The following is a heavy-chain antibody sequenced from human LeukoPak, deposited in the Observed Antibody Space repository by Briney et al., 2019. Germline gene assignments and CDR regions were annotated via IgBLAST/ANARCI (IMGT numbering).Heavy chain of an antibody. D-gene: IGHD5-18*01. CDR1: GGSISNYY. CDR2: IYYSGST. J-gene: IGHJ6*03. Sequence: SETLSLTRTVSGGSISNYYWNWIRQPPGKGLEWIGYIYYSGSTNYNPSLRSRVTISVDTSKDQFSLKLSSVTAADTAVYYCARGYSYGTLGMDVWGKGTTVTVSS. V-gene: IGHV4-59*01. CDR3: ARGYSYGTLGMDV.